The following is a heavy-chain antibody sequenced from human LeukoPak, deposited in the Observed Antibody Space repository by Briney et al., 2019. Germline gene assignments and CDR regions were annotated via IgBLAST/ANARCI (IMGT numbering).Heavy chain of an antibody. J-gene: IGHJ6*03. CDR2: IYYSGST. V-gene: IGHV4-30-4*08. CDR1: GGSISSGDYY. CDR3: AREGYYYYMDV. Sequence: SEALSLTCTVSGGSISSGDYYWSWIRQPPGKGLEWIGYIYYSGSTYYNPSLKSRVTISVDTSKNQFPLKLSSVTAADTAVYYCAREGYYYYMDVWGKGTTVTVSS.